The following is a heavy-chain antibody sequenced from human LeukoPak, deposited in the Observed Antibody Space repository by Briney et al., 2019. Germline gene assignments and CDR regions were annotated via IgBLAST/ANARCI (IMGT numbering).Heavy chain of an antibody. CDR1: GGSISSYY. CDR3: ARHAPGSPAPHFDY. V-gene: IGHV4-4*09. CDR2: IYTSGST. Sequence: SETLSLTCTVSGGSISSYYWSWIRQPPGKGLEWIGYIYTSGSTNYNPSLKSRVTIPVDTSKNQFSLKLSSVTAADTAVYYCARHAPGSPAPHFDYWGQGTLVTVSS. D-gene: IGHD2-2*01. J-gene: IGHJ4*02.